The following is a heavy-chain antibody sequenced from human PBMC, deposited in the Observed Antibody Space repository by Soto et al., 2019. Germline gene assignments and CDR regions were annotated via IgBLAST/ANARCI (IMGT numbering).Heavy chain of an antibody. CDR2: ISYDGSNK. D-gene: IGHD1-26*01. CDR3: ARAPRVGATPYWYFDL. J-gene: IGHJ2*01. CDR1: GFTFSSYA. Sequence: GGSLRLSCAASGFTFSSYAMHWVRQAPGKGLEWVAVISYDGSNKYYADSVKGRFTISRDNSKNTLYLQMNSLRAEDTAVYYCARAPRVGATPYWYFDLWGRGTLVTVSS. V-gene: IGHV3-30*04.